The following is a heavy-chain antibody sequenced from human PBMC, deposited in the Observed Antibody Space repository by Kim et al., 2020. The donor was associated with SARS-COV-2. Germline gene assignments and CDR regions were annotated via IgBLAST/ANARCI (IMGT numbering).Heavy chain of an antibody. V-gene: IGHV3-21*01. Sequence: GGSLRLSCAASGFTFSSYSMNWVRQAPGKGLEWVSSISSSSSYIYYADSVKGRFTISRDNAKNSLYLQMNSLRAEDTAVYYCARGVGWLGRGDYFDYWGQGTLVTVSS. J-gene: IGHJ4*02. CDR3: ARGVGWLGRGDYFDY. CDR1: GFTFSSYS. CDR2: ISSSSSYI. D-gene: IGHD6-19*01.